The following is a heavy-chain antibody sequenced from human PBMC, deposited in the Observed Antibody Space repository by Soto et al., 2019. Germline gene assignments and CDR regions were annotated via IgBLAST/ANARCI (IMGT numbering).Heavy chain of an antibody. CDR2: INAGNGNT. CDR1: GYTFTSYA. CDR3: ARDLGYALPDY. D-gene: IGHD2-15*01. J-gene: IGHJ4*02. Sequence: QVQLVQSGAEEKKPGASVKVSCKASGYTFTSYAMHWVRQAPGQRLEWMGWINAGNGNTKYSQKFQGRVTITRDTSASTAYIELSSLRSEDTAVSYCARDLGYALPDYWGQGTLVTVSS. V-gene: IGHV1-3*05.